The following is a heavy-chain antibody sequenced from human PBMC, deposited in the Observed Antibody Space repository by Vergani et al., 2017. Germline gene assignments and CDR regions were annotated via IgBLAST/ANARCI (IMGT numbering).Heavy chain of an antibody. CDR1: GYTFFNYG. J-gene: IGHJ4*02. V-gene: IGHV1-18*04. D-gene: IGHD3-10*01. CDR3: ARDGTYYYGSGSFYLFDY. CDR2: IRADTGGT. Sequence: QVQLVQSGPEVKRPGASVKVSCKTSGYTFFNYGVNWIRRAPGQGFEWLGWIRADTGGTKYSERLQDRVTLTTDSSTNTAYMELRSLKSDDTAVYYCARDGTYYYGSGSFYLFDYWGQGTLDTVSS.